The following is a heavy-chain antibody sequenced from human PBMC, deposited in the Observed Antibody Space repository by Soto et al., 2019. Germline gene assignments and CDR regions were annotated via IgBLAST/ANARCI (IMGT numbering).Heavy chain of an antibody. CDR3: AKYRRTEAEGFTLDY. CDR1: GGSIISSY. CDR2: IYYTGSP. Sequence: SETLSLTCTLSGGSIISSYWSWIRQPPGKGLEWIGYIYYTGSPTYNPSLESRVTMSVDTSKNQFSLKLNSVNAADTAVYYCAKYRRTEAEGFTLDYWGRGPLLTVSS. J-gene: IGHJ4*02. V-gene: IGHV4-59*01. D-gene: IGHD6-13*01.